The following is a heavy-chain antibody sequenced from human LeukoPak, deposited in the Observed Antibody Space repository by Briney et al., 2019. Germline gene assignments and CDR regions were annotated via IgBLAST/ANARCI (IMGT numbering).Heavy chain of an antibody. CDR1: GFTFSSYA. J-gene: IGHJ4*02. CDR3: ARIRDSSGYYYDY. CDR2: ISGSGGST. V-gene: IGHV3-23*01. D-gene: IGHD3-22*01. Sequence: GGSLRLSCAASGFTFSSYAMSWVRQAPGKGLEWVSAISGSGGSTYYADSVKGRFTISRDNAKNSLYLQMNSLRAEDTALYYCARIRDSSGYYYDYWGQGTLVTVSS.